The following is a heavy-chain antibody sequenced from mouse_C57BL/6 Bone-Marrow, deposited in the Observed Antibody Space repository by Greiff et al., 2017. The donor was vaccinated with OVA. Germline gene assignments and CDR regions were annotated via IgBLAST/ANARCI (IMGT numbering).Heavy chain of an antibody. CDR3: ARHWYYGSRFDWYFDV. Sequence: EVNLAESGGGLVQPGESLKLSCESNEYEFPSHDMSWVRKTPEKRLELVAAINSDGGSTYYPDTMERRFIISSDNTKKTLYLQMSSLRSEDTALYYCARHWYYGSRFDWYFDVWGTGTTVTVSS. CDR1: EYEFPSHD. CDR2: INSDGGST. V-gene: IGHV5-2*01. D-gene: IGHD1-1*01. J-gene: IGHJ1*03.